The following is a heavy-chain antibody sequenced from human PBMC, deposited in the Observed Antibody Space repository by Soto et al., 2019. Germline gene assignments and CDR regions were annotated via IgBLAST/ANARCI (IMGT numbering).Heavy chain of an antibody. Sequence: SETLSLTCAVYGGSFSDYYWSWIRQSPGKGLEWIAEMHHTGRTNYNPAHQSRVSMSLDTSNNQFSLNLSSVTAADTAVYYCVRGVSWSSGSVDFWGPGTLVTVSS. V-gene: IGHV4-34*01. D-gene: IGHD6-19*01. CDR3: VRGVSWSSGSVDF. CDR1: GGSFSDYY. CDR2: MHHTGRT. J-gene: IGHJ4*02.